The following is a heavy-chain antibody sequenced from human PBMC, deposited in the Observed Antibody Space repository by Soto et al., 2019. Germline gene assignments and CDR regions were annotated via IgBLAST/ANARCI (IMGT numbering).Heavy chain of an antibody. V-gene: IGHV1-46*02. J-gene: IGHJ4*02. D-gene: IGHD6-13*01. Sequence: QVQLVQSGTEVKKPGASVKVSCKASGYTFNSYYIHWVRQAPGQGLECMGVINPTGGSTKYAQKFQGRVALTRDASTTTVNMELTSLRSDDTDLYYCGREVQATALLTGGLDYWGQGTLVTVSS. CDR2: INPTGGST. CDR3: GREVQATALLTGGLDY. CDR1: GYTFNSYY.